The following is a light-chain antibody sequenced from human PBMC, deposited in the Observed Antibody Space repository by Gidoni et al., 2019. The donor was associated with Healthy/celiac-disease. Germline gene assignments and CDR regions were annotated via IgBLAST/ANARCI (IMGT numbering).Light chain of an antibody. CDR2: DVS. CDR3: SSYTSSSTLEV. V-gene: IGLV2-14*01. Sequence: SALTQPASVSGSPGQSITISCTGTSSDVGGYNYVSWYHQHPGKAPKLMIYDVSNRPSGVSNRLSGSKSVNTASLPISSLQAEDEADYYCSSYTSSSTLEVFGGGTKLTVL. J-gene: IGLJ2*01. CDR1: SSDVGGYNY.